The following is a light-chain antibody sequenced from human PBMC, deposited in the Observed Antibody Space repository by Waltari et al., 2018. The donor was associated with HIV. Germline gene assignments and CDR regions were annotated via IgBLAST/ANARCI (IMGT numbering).Light chain of an antibody. J-gene: IGKJ1*01. CDR3: QQYYSSPQT. CDR2: WAS. Sequence: DIVMTQSPESLTVSLGERATLNCNSSQNIFHTSNNKSHLAWYQNKAGQSPKLLSSWASSRESWGPDRCSGSGSGTNVSLTISSLETADVAIYYCQQYYSSPQTFGRGTRVEIK. V-gene: IGKV4-1*01. CDR1: QNIFHTSNNKSH.